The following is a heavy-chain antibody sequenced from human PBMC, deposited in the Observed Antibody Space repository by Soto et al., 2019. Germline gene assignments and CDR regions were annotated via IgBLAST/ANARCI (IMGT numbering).Heavy chain of an antibody. CDR3: ASRLGEPFDY. CDR2: ITSSSTHI. J-gene: IGHJ4*02. CDR1: GFNFRSYS. D-gene: IGHD3-16*01. Sequence: PGGSLRLSCAASGFNFRSYSMNWVRQAPGKGLVWVSPITSSSTHIYYADSVEGRFTISRDNAKNTLYLQMNSLRAEDTAVYYCASRLGEPFDYWGQGTLVTVSS. V-gene: IGHV3-21*01.